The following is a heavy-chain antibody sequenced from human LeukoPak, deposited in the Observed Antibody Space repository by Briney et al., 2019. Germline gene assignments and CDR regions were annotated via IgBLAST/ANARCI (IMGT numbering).Heavy chain of an antibody. CDR3: ARSGYSSGWYVY. Sequence: ASVKVSCKATGYTFSGYYMHWVRQAPGQGLEWMGWMNSNTGGTNYAQKFQGRVTMTRDTSTSTAYMELSRLRSDDTAVYYCARSGYSSGWYVYWGQGTLVTVSS. CDR1: GYTFSGYY. D-gene: IGHD6-19*01. CDR2: MNSNTGGT. J-gene: IGHJ4*02. V-gene: IGHV1-2*02.